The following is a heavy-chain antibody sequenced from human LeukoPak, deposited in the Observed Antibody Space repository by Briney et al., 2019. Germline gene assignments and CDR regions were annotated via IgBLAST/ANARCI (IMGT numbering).Heavy chain of an antibody. D-gene: IGHD4-17*01. Sequence: SETLSLTCAVYGGSFSGYYWSWIRQPPGKGLEWIGEINHSGSTNYNPSLKSRVTISVDTSKNQFSLKLSSVTAADTAVYYCAQTVTGWFDPWGQGTLVTVSS. CDR1: GGSFSGYY. V-gene: IGHV4-34*09. CDR3: AQTVTGWFDP. CDR2: INHSGST. J-gene: IGHJ5*02.